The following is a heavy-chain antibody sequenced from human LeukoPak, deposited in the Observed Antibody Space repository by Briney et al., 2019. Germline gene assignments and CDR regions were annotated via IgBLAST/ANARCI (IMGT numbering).Heavy chain of an antibody. J-gene: IGHJ4*02. CDR3: AKGVIRYSGSYQVDY. CDR1: GFTFDDYA. D-gene: IGHD1-26*01. Sequence: GGSLRLSCAASGFTFDDYAMHWVRQAPGKGLEWVSLISCNGGSTYYAHSVKGRFTISRDNSKSSLYLQMNSLRAEDTALYYCAKGVIRYSGSYQVDYWGQGTLVTVSS. V-gene: IGHV3-43D*03. CDR2: ISCNGGST.